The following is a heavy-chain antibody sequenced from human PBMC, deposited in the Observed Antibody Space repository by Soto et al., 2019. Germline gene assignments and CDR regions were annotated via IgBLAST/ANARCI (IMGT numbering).Heavy chain of an antibody. Sequence: NPSETLSLTCAVYGGSFSGYYWSWIRQPPGKGLEWIGEINHSGSTNYNPSLKSRVTISVDTSKNQFSLKLSSVTAADTAVYYCARARCSGGSCYIRTWTYYYYYGMDVWGQGTTVTVSS. V-gene: IGHV4-34*01. CDR3: ARARCSGGSCYIRTWTYYYYYGMDV. CDR1: GGSFSGYY. J-gene: IGHJ6*02. D-gene: IGHD2-15*01. CDR2: INHSGST.